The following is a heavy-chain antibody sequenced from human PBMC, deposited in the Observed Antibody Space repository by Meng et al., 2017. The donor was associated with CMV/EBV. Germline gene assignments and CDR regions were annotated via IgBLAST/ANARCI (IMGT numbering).Heavy chain of an antibody. J-gene: IGHJ6*02. Sequence: GESLKIFCAASGLTFSGSSMHWVRQAFGKGLECVGRIRSKANSYATAYAASVKGRFTISRYDSKNTEYLQMNRQKNEDTAVYYCTRQVYNWNPGHYYYGMDVWGQGTTVTVSS. CDR3: TRQVYNWNPGHYYYGMDV. CDR1: GLTFSGSS. V-gene: IGHV3-73*01. CDR2: IRSKANSYAT. D-gene: IGHD1-20*01.